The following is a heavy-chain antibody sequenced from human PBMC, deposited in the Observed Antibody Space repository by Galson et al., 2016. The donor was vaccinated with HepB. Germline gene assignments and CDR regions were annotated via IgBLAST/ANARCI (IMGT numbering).Heavy chain of an antibody. D-gene: IGHD3-10*01. CDR1: GGSLSGYY. Sequence: ETLSLTCAVYGGSLSGYYWNFIRQPPGKGLEWIGEINHRGSTNYNPSLKSRVTISVDTSKNHFSLRLRSVTAADTAVYYCARGRDYYGSGSYRRYGMDVWGQGTTVIVSS. V-gene: IGHV4-34*01. CDR3: ARGRDYYGSGSYRRYGMDV. J-gene: IGHJ6*02. CDR2: INHRGST.